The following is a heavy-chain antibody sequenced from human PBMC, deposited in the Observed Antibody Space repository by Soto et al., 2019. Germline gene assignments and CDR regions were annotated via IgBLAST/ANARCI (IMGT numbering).Heavy chain of an antibody. CDR1: GFSLRTSGVG. CDR3: AHRIKVIGQWFFDI. D-gene: IGHD2-21*01. Sequence: QIALRESGPTLVKPTQTLTLTCSFSGFSLRTSGVGVGWIRQPPGKALEWLALIHWDDEKNYSPSLRTRLTITKDTSKNQAVLTMTNMDPVDTATYSCAHRIKVIGQWFFDIWGRGTLVTVSS. CDR2: IHWDDEK. J-gene: IGHJ2*01. V-gene: IGHV2-5*02.